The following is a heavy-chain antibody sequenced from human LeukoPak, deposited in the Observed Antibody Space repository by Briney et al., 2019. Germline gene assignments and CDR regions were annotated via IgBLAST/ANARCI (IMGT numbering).Heavy chain of an antibody. J-gene: IGHJ5*02. CDR2: IYYSGST. Sequence: SETLSLTCTVSGGSISSYYWSWIRQPPGKGLEWIEYIYYSGSTNYNPSLKSRVTISVDTSKNQFSLNLSSVTAADTAVYYCARDSLWFDPWGQGTLVTVSS. CDR3: ARDSLWFDP. V-gene: IGHV4-59*01. CDR1: GGSISSYY.